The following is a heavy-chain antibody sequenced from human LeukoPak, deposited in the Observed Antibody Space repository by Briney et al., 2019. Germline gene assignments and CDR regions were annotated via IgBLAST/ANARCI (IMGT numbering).Heavy chain of an antibody. J-gene: IGHJ4*02. CDR1: GGSFSGYY. Sequence: KPSETLSLTCAVYGGSFSGYYWSWIRQPPGKGLEWIGEINHSGNTKYNPSLKSRVTISVDTSKNQFSLKLSSVTAADTALYYCASLYYDILTGYHDYWGQGTLVSVSS. CDR2: INHSGNT. V-gene: IGHV4-34*01. D-gene: IGHD3-9*01. CDR3: ASLYYDILTGYHDY.